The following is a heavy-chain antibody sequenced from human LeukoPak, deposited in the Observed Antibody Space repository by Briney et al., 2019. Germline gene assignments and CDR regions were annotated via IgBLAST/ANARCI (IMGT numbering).Heavy chain of an antibody. J-gene: IGHJ5*02. CDR3: ARDRAAAAPGRWFDP. V-gene: IGHV4-34*01. CDR2: INHSGST. Sequence: SETLSLTCAVYGGSFSGYYWSWIRQPPGKGLEWIGEINHSGSTNYNPSLKSRVTISVDTSKNQLSLKLSSVTAADTAVYYCARDRAAAAPGRWFDPWGQGTLVTVSS. D-gene: IGHD6-13*01. CDR1: GGSFSGYY.